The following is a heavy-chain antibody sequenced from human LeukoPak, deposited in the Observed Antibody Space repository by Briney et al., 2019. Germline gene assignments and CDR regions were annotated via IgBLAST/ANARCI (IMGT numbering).Heavy chain of an antibody. CDR1: GGTFSSYA. V-gene: IGHV1-69*04. Sequence: SVKVSCKASGGTFSSYAISWVRQAPGQGLEWMGRITPILGIANYAQKFQGRVTITADKSTSTAYMELSSLRSEDTAVYYCASSRTTVFGFDPWGQGTLVTVSS. D-gene: IGHD4-17*01. CDR2: ITPILGIA. J-gene: IGHJ5*02. CDR3: ASSRTTVFGFDP.